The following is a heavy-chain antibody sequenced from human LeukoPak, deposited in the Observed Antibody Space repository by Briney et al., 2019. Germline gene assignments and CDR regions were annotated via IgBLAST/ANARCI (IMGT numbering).Heavy chain of an antibody. J-gene: IGHJ4*02. CDR2: IYHSGST. V-gene: IGHV4-38-2*02. CDR1: GYSISSGYY. CDR3: ARQAHAFKVRGVSISY. Sequence: SETLSLTCTVSGYSISSGYYWGWIRQPPGKGLEWIGSIYHSGSTYYNPSLKSRVTISVDTSKNQFSLKLSSVTAADTAVYYCARQAHAFKVRGVSISYWGQGALVTVSS. D-gene: IGHD3-10*01.